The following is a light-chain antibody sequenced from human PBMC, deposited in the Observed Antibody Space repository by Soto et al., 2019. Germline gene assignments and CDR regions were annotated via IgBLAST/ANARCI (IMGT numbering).Light chain of an antibody. CDR3: QSYDSSIVV. J-gene: IGLJ2*01. Sequence: NFMLTQPHSVSESPGKTVTISCTRSSGSIASNYVQWYQQRPGSAPTTVIYKDNQRPSGVPDRFSGSIDSSSNSASLTISGLKTEDEADYYCQSYDSSIVVFGGGTKLTVL. CDR2: KDN. V-gene: IGLV6-57*04. CDR1: SGSIASNY.